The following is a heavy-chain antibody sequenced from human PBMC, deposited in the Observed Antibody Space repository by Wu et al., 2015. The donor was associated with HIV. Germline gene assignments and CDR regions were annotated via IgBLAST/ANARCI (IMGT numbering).Heavy chain of an antibody. J-gene: IGHJ4*02. V-gene: IGHV1-18*01. Sequence: QVQLVQSGAEVKKPGASVKVSCKASGYTFTSYGISWVRQAPGQGLEWMGWISAYNGNTNYAQKLQGRVTMTTDTSTSTAYMELRSLRSDDTAVYYCARVQTEAGIVVVPAATDFDYWAREPWSPSPQ. D-gene: IGHD2-2*01. CDR1: GYTFTSYG. CDR2: ISAYNGNT. CDR3: ARVQTEAGIVVVPAATDFDY.